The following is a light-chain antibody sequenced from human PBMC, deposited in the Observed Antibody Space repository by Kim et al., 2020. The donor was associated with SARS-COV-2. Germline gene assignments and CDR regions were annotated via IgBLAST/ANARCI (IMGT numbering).Light chain of an antibody. CDR1: SSDVGGYNY. CDR3: SSYTSSSTVV. J-gene: IGLJ2*01. V-gene: IGLV2-14*03. CDR2: DVS. Sequence: QSALTQPASVSGSPGQSITISCTGTSSDVGGYNYVSWYQQHPGKAPKLMIYDVSNRPSGVSNRFSGSKSGNTASLTISGLQAEDEADYYCSSYTSSSTVVFGGGTQLDRP.